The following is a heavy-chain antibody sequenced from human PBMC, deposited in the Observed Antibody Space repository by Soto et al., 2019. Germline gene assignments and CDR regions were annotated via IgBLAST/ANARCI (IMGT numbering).Heavy chain of an antibody. J-gene: IGHJ4*02. CDR3: ARPPYSGVYYYGDN. CDR2: ISDDGSSK. CDR1: GSTFSRYA. V-gene: IGHV3-30-3*01. Sequence: GGSLRLSCAASGSTFSRYAMHWVRQAPGKGLEWVAVISDDGSSKHYGDSVKGQFTISRDNSKNTVYLQMNSLRAEDTAVYYWARPPYSGVYYYGDNGGQGTQATVS. D-gene: IGHD3-22*01.